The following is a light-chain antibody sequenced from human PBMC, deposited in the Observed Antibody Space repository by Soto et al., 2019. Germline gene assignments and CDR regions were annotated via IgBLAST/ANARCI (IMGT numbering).Light chain of an antibody. Sequence: DIQMTQSPSTLSPSFEDRFTITCRAGQSLRSWLAWNQQKPGKAHKLLIYKSSSLESGVPTRFSGRGSGTEFTLTISSLQPDDFATYYCQQYNDYPWTFGQGTKVEIK. J-gene: IGKJ1*01. CDR3: QQYNDYPWT. V-gene: IGKV1-5*03. CDR2: KSS. CDR1: QSLRSW.